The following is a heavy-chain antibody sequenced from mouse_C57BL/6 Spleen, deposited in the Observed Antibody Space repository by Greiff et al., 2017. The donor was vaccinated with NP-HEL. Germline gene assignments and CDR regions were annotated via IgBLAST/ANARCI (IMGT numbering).Heavy chain of an antibody. CDR2: IHPNSGST. CDR1: GYTFTSYW. V-gene: IGHV1-64*01. D-gene: IGHD1-1*01. J-gene: IGHJ1*03. CDR3: ARDYGSSYWYFDV. Sequence: QVQLQQPGAELVKPGASVKLSCKASGYTFTSYWMHWVKQRPGPGLEWIGMIHPNSGSTNYNEKFKSKATLTVDKSSSTAYMQLSSLTSEDSAVYYCARDYGSSYWYFDVWGTGTTVTVSS.